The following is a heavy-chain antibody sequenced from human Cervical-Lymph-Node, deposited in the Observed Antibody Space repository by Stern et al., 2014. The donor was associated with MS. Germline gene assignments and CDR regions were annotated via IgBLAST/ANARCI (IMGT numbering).Heavy chain of an antibody. CDR3: AVTPGTNWFDP. CDR2: IHYTGTT. D-gene: IGHD2-21*02. J-gene: IGHJ5*02. Sequence: QVQLQESGAGLVKPSQTLSLTCNVSGGTISSDDYNWTWIRHRPGQGLEWIGSIHYTGTTYYDPSLKSRVSLSLDTSKNQFSLKMKSVTAADTAVYYCAVTPGTNWFDPWGQGTLVTVSS. V-gene: IGHV4-30-4*01. CDR1: GGTISSDDYN.